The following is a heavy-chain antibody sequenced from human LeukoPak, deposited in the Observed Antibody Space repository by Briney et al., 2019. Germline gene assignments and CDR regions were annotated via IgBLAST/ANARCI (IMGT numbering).Heavy chain of an antibody. V-gene: IGHV3-74*01. CDR3: TRVQTGRSGLMDV. CDR1: GFSLSGYW. CDR2: MSSEGSGT. J-gene: IGHJ6*02. D-gene: IGHD2-8*02. Sequence: GGSLRLSCAASGFSLSGYWMHWVRQVPGKGLAWVSRMSSEGSGTTYADSVKGRFTISRDNAKNTLYLQMNSLRVEDAAVYYCTRVQTGRSGLMDVWGRGTRVSVS.